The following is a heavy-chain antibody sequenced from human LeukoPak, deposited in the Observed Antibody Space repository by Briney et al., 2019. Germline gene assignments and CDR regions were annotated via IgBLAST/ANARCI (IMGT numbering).Heavy chain of an antibody. V-gene: IGHV3-66*01. CDR2: IYSGGST. J-gene: IGHJ6*02. CDR3: ARAPIAVAGTYYYYGMDV. Sequence: AGGSLRLSCAASGFTVSSNYMSWVRQAPGKELEWVSVIYSGGSTYYADSVKGRFTISRDNSKNTLYLQMNSLRAEDTAVYYCARAPIAVAGTYYYYGMDVWGQGTTVTVSS. D-gene: IGHD6-19*01. CDR1: GFTVSSNY.